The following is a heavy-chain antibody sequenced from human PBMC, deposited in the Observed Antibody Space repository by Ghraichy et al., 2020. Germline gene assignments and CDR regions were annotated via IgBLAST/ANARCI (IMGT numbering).Heavy chain of an antibody. CDR2: IWYDGSNK. V-gene: IGHV3-33*01. D-gene: IGHD1-1*01. J-gene: IGHJ6*02. CDR1: GFTFSTYA. CDR3: ARDWKGMDV. Sequence: GGSLRLSCAASGFTFSTYAMHWVRQAPGKGLEWVAVIWYDGSNKYYSDSVKGRFTISRDNSKNTLYLQMNSLRADDTAVYYCARDWKGMDVWGQGTTVTVS.